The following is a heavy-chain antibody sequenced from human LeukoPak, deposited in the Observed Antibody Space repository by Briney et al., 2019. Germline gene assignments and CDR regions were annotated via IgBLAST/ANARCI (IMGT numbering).Heavy chain of an antibody. CDR1: GGTFSSYT. CDR3: ARRGYSGYDQFDY. Sequence: GASVKVSCKASGGTFSSYTISWVRQAPGQGLEWMGRIIPILGIANYAQKFQGRVTITADKSTSTAYMELSSLRSEDTAVYYGARRGYSGYDQFDYWGQGTLVTVSS. V-gene: IGHV1-69*02. CDR2: IIPILGIA. D-gene: IGHD5-12*01. J-gene: IGHJ4*02.